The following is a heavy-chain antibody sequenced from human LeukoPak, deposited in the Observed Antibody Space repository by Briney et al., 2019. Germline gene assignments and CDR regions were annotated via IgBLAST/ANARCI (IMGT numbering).Heavy chain of an antibody. Sequence: ASVKVSCKASGYTFTSYGISWVRQAPGQGLEWMGWISAYNGNTNYAQKLQGRVTMTTDTSTSTAYMELRSLRSDDTAVYYCARVSWSGSGSKSLYYFDYWGQGTLVTVSS. J-gene: IGHJ4*02. CDR2: ISAYNGNT. D-gene: IGHD3-10*01. CDR3: ARVSWSGSGSKSLYYFDY. CDR1: GYTFTSYG. V-gene: IGHV1-18*01.